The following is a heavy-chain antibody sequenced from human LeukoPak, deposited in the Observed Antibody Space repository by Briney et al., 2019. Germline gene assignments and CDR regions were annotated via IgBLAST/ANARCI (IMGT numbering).Heavy chain of an antibody. Sequence: SETLSLTCTVSGGSISSYYWSWIRQPPGKGLEWIGYIYYSGSTNYNPSLKSRVTVSVDTSKNQFSLKLSSATAADTAVYYCARDTYYYDSSGYRPFDYWGQGTLVTVSS. CDR1: GGSISSYY. J-gene: IGHJ4*02. CDR3: ARDTYYYDSSGYRPFDY. CDR2: IYYSGST. V-gene: IGHV4-59*01. D-gene: IGHD3-22*01.